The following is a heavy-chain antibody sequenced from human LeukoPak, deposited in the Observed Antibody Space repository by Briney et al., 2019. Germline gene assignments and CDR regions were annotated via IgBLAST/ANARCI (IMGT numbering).Heavy chain of an antibody. D-gene: IGHD1-1*01. CDR1: GGSVSSSNYY. V-gene: IGHV4-39*01. Sequence: SETLPLTCTVSGGSVSSSNYYWDWIRQPPGKGLEWIGNIYYSGSTYYNPSLKSRVSISVDTSRNQFSLKLSSVTAADTAVYYCARSYWAGTTTRGYYYYMDVWGKGTTVTVSS. CDR2: IYYSGST. J-gene: IGHJ6*03. CDR3: ARSYWAGTTTRGYYYYMDV.